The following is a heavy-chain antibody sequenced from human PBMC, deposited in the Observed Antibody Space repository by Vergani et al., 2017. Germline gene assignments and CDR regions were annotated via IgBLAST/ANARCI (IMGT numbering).Heavy chain of an antibody. D-gene: IGHD3-10*01. CDR2: IYSGGST. J-gene: IGHJ5*02. Sequence: VQLVESGGGLVKPGGSLRLSCAASGFTFSDYYMSWVRQAPGKGLEWVSVIYSGGSTYYADSVKGRFTISRDNSKNTLYLQMNSLRAEDTAVYYCARVSGSGSPPTWFDPWGQGTLVTVSS. CDR1: GFTFSDYY. CDR3: ARVSGSGSPPTWFDP. V-gene: IGHV3-66*01.